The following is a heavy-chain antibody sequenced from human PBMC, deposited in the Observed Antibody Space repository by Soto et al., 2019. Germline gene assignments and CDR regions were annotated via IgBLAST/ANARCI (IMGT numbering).Heavy chain of an antibody. Sequence: KPSETLSLTCTVSCGSISTYFWNWIRQPPGKGLEWIGYIYYSGTTNYNPSLKSRVTVSVDTSKNQFSLKLSSVTAADTAVYYCAREGGVAPRPFDYWGQGILVTVSS. D-gene: IGHD6-6*01. V-gene: IGHV4-59*01. J-gene: IGHJ4*02. CDR1: CGSISTYF. CDR2: IYYSGTT. CDR3: AREGGVAPRPFDY.